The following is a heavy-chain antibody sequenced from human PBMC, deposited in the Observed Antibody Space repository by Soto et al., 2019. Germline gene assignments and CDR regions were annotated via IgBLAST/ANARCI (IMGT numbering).Heavy chain of an antibody. D-gene: IGHD2-8*01. CDR1: GYTLTSYY. V-gene: IGHV1-46*03. J-gene: IGHJ4*02. Sequence: SVKVYCKTSGYTLTSYYMRCLRHNPGQGLEWMGIINPSGGSTSYAQKFQGRVTMTRDTSTSTVYMELSSLRSDDTAVYYCVTAEYCSNGRCSPSYLDFWGQGTLVTVSS. CDR2: INPSGGST. CDR3: VTAEYCSNGRCSPSYLDF.